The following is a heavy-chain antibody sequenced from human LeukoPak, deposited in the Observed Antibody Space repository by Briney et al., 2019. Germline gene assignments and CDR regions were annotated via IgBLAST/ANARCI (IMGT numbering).Heavy chain of an antibody. CDR3: ARRELLSGYFDY. CDR2: IYYSGST. Sequence: SETLSLTCTVSGGSISSYYWSWIRQPPGKGLEWIGYIYYSGSTNYNPSLKSRVTISVDTSKNQFSLKLSSVTAADTAVYYCARRELLSGYFDYWGQGTLVTVSS. V-gene: IGHV4-59*01. D-gene: IGHD3-10*01. CDR1: GGSISSYY. J-gene: IGHJ4*02.